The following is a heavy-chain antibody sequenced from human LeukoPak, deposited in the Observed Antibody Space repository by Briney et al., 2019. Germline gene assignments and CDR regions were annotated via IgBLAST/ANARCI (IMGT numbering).Heavy chain of an antibody. CDR1: GYTFTSYD. CDR3: ARSSFRGVTLFDY. Sequence: ASVKVSCKASGYTFTSYDINWVRQAPGQGLEWMGWMNPNSGNTGYAQKFQGRVTMTRNTSISTAYMELSSLRSEDTAVYYCARSSFRGVTLFDYWGQGTLVTVSS. V-gene: IGHV1-8*01. CDR2: MNPNSGNT. J-gene: IGHJ4*02. D-gene: IGHD3-10*01.